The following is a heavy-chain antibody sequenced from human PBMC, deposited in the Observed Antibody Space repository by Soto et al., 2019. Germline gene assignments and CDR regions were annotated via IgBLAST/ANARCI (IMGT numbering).Heavy chain of an antibody. CDR3: AKRVEYSSSTHYFDS. CDR1: GFMFSGYG. Sequence: GGSLRLSCAASGFMFSGYGMSWVRQAPGKGLEWVSAISDSGGDTYYADSVKGRFTISRDSPKNTLYLQMNSLRAEDTAVYYCAKRVEYSSSTHYFDSWGQGTLVTVSS. D-gene: IGHD6-6*01. J-gene: IGHJ4*02. CDR2: ISDSGGDT. V-gene: IGHV3-23*01.